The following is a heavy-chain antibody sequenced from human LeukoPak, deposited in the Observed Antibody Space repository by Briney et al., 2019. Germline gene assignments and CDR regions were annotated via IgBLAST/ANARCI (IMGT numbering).Heavy chain of an antibody. J-gene: IGHJ4*02. D-gene: IGHD1-7*01. V-gene: IGHV3-74*01. CDR1: GFTLSDYW. Sequence: GGSLRLSCAASGFTLSDYWMNWVRQAPGKGPVWVSHISPDGRNIAYADSVKGRFTISRDSAKNTLYLQMNSLRVGDTAVYYCVGDGGGTTPYDCWGQGTLVTVSS. CDR2: ISPDGRNI. CDR3: VGDGGGTTPYDC.